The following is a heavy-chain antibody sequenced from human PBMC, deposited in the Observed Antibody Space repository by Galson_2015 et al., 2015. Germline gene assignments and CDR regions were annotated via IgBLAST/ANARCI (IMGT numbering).Heavy chain of an antibody. D-gene: IGHD3-10*01. J-gene: IGHJ4*02. CDR2: INPSGGST. Sequence: SVKVSCKASGYTFTNYYMHWVRQAPGQGLEWMGIINPSGGSTNYTQKFQGRVTMTRDTSTSTVYMELNSLRAEDTAIYYCASQTWTGYFDYWGQGILVTVSS. CDR3: ASQTWTGYFDY. V-gene: IGHV1-46*01. CDR1: GYTFTNYY.